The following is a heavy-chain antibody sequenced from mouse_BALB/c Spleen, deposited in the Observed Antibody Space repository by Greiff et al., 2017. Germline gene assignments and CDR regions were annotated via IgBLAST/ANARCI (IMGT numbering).Heavy chain of an antibody. V-gene: IGHV1S127*01. J-gene: IGHJ3*01. D-gene: IGHD2-1*01. CDR2: IDPSDSET. Sequence: QVQLQQSGPQLVRPGASVKISCKASGYSFTSYWMHWVKQRPGQGLEWIGMIDPSDSETRLNQKFKDKATLTVDKSSSTAYMQLSSPTSEDSAVYYCARSNYGNLFAYWGQGTLVTVSA. CDR1: GYSFTSYW. CDR3: ARSNYGNLFAY.